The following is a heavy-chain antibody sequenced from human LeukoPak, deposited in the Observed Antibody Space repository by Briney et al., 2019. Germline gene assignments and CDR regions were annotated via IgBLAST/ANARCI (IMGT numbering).Heavy chain of an antibody. J-gene: IGHJ4*02. V-gene: IGHV3-11*05. D-gene: IGHD6-19*01. CDR2: ISSSSSYT. Sequence: TGGSLRLSCAASGLTFSDYYMSWIRQAPGKGLEWVSYISSSSSYTNYADSVKGRFTISRDNAKNSLYLQMNSLRAEDTAVYYCAREHSSGWYAIDYWGQGTLVTVSS. CDR1: GLTFSDYY. CDR3: AREHSSGWYAIDY.